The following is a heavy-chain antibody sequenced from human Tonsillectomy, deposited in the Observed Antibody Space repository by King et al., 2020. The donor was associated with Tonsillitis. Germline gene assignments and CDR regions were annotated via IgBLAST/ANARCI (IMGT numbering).Heavy chain of an antibody. D-gene: IGHD2/OR15-2a*01. CDR3: GRDDGVVKY. V-gene: IGHV1-46*01. J-gene: IGHJ4*02. CDR2: INPSGGST. Sequence: QLVQSGSEVKKPGASVRVSCKASGYTFTSFYMHWVRQAPGQGLEWVGIINPSGGSTHYAQKFQGRVTMTTDTSTSTVYMDLSSLTSEDTAVYYCGRDDGVVKYWGQGTLVPVS. CDR1: GYTFTSFY.